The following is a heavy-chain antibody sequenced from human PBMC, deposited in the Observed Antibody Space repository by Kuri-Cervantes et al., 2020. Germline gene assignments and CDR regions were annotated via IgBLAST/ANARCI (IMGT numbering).Heavy chain of an antibody. CDR2: IIPIFGTA. Sequence: SSVNVSFKASGGTFSSYAISWVRQAPGQGLEWMGGIIPIFGTANYAQKFQGRVTITADESTSTAYMELSSLRSEDTAVYYCAKYYYDSSGWWLDAFDIWGQGTMVTVSS. V-gene: IGHV1-69*13. D-gene: IGHD3-22*01. CDR1: GGTFSSYA. J-gene: IGHJ3*02. CDR3: AKYYYDSSGWWLDAFDI.